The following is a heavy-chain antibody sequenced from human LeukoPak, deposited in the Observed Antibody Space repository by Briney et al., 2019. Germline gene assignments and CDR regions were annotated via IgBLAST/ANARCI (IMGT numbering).Heavy chain of an antibody. D-gene: IGHD4-23*01. V-gene: IGHV3-66*01. CDR3: ARRRDYGGNWDAFDI. Sequence: GGSLRLSCAASGFTFSSNYMSWVRQAPGKGLEWVSVIYSGGSTYYADSVKGRFTISRDNSKNTLYLQMNSLRAEDTAVYYCARRRDYGGNWDAFDIWGQGTMVTVSS. CDR1: GFTFSSNY. J-gene: IGHJ3*02. CDR2: IYSGGST.